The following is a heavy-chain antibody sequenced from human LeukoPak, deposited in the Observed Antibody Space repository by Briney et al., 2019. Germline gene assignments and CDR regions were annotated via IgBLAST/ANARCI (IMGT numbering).Heavy chain of an antibody. Sequence: GGSLRLSCAASGFTFSSYAMNWVRQAPGKGLEWVSAISGSGGSTYYADSVKGRFTISRDNSKNTLYLQMNSLRAEDTAVYYCAKYYLSSWAPDAFDIWGQGTMVTVSS. CDR1: GFTFSSYA. J-gene: IGHJ3*02. V-gene: IGHV3-23*01. D-gene: IGHD6-6*01. CDR3: AKYYLSSWAPDAFDI. CDR2: ISGSGGST.